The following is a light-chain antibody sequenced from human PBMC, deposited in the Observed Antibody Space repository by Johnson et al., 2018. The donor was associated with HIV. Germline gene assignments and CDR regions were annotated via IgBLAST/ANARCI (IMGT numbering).Light chain of an antibody. CDR1: SSKIGNNY. CDR3: GTWDNSLIATDV. Sequence: HSVLTQPPSVSAAPGQKVTISCSGSSSKIGNNYVSWYQQLPGTAPKLLIYENNKRPSGIPDRFSGSKSGTSATLGITGLQTGDEADYYFGTWDNSLIATDVFGTGTKVTVL. J-gene: IGLJ1*01. V-gene: IGLV1-51*02. CDR2: ENN.